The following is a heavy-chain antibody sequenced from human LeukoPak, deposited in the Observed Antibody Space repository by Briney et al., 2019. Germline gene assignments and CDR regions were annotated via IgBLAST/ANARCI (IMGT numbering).Heavy chain of an antibody. V-gene: IGHV1-46*01. CDR2: INPSGGST. J-gene: IGHJ6*02. CDR3: ARARSDCSGGSCYWGGGYYYGMDV. D-gene: IGHD2-15*01. CDR1: GYTFTSYY. Sequence: ASVKVSCKASGYTFTSYYMHWVRQAPGQGLEWMGIINPSGGSTSYAQKFQGRVTMTRDTSTSTVYMELSSLRSEDTAVYYCARARSDCSGGSCYWGGGYYYGMDVWGQGTTVTVSS.